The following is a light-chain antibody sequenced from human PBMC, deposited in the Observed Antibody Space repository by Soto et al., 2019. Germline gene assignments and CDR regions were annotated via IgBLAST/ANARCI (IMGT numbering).Light chain of an antibody. CDR3: QQYRHWPLT. CDR2: GAS. Sequence: EIVLTQSPGTLSLSPGERATLSCRASQSFSSTYLAWYQQKPGQAPRLLIYGASSRATGIPDRFSGGGSGTDFSLTISRLDPEDFAVYYCQQYRHWPLTFGGGTKVEIK. J-gene: IGKJ4*01. V-gene: IGKV3-20*01. CDR1: QSFSSTY.